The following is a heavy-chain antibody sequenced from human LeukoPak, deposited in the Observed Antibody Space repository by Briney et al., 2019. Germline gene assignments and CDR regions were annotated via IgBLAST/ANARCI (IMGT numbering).Heavy chain of an antibody. V-gene: IGHV4-34*01. CDR3: ARGRPQYYYGSGTNWFDP. J-gene: IGHJ5*02. CDR1: GGSFSGYY. Sequence: SETLSLTCAVYGGSFSGYYWSWIRQPPGKGLEWIGEINHSGSTNYNPSLKSRVTISVDTSKNQFSLKLSSVTAADTAVYYCARGRPQYYYGSGTNWFDPWGQGTLVTVSS. D-gene: IGHD3-10*01. CDR2: INHSGST.